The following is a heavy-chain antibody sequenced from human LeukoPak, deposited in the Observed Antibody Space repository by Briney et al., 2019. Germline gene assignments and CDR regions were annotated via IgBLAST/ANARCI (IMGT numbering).Heavy chain of an antibody. D-gene: IGHD3-22*01. CDR3: ARERSSGLNIYDY. V-gene: IGHV4-31*03. J-gene: IGHJ4*02. CDR2: IYYSGST. CDR1: GGSISSGDYY. Sequence: PSETLSLTCTVSGGSISSGDYYWSWIRQHPGKGLEWIGYIYYSGSTYYNPSLKSRVTISVDMSKNQFSLKLSSVTAADTAVYYCARERSSGLNIYDYWGQGTLVTVSS.